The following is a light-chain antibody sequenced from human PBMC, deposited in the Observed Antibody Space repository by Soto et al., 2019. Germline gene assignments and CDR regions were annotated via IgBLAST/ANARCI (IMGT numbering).Light chain of an antibody. CDR1: HDISNY. CDR3: QQYDNLPLT. J-gene: IGKJ4*01. CDR2: DAS. V-gene: IGKV1-33*01. Sequence: DIQMTQSPSSLSASVGDRVTITCQASHDISNYLNWYQQKPGKAPKLLIYDASNLETGVPSRFSGSGSGTDFTFTISSLQPEDIATYDCQQYDNLPLTFGGGTKVEIK.